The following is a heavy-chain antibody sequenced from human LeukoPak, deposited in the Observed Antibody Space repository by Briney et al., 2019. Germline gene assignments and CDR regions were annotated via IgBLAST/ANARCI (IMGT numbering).Heavy chain of an antibody. CDR2: ISGSSSII. V-gene: IGHV3-48*01. J-gene: IGHJ4*02. CDR1: GFTFSSYS. CDR3: AKDLVRNGDLRYYFDY. Sequence: PGGSLRLSCAASGFTFSSYSMNWVRQAPGKGLEWVSYISGSSSIIYYADSVKGRFIISRDNAKNSLYLQMNSLRAEDTAVYYCAKDLVRNGDLRYYFDYWGQGTLVTVSS. D-gene: IGHD4-17*01.